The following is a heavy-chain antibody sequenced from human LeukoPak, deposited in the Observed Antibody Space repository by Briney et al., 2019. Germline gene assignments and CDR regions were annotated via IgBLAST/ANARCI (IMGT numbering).Heavy chain of an antibody. Sequence: GTSLRLSCAASGISFSSHGMHWVRQAPGKGLEWVAVIWYDGSNIYYTDSVKGRFTISRDNSKNTLYPQMNSLRAEDTALYYCARARNDYDSNGFSLLDYWGQGTLVTVSS. CDR3: ARARNDYDSNGFSLLDY. CDR1: GISFSSHG. V-gene: IGHV3-33*01. CDR2: IWYDGSNI. D-gene: IGHD3-22*01. J-gene: IGHJ4*02.